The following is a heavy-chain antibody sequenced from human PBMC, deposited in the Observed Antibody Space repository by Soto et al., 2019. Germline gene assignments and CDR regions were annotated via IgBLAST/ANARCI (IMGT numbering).Heavy chain of an antibody. Sequence: QVQLVQSGAEVKKPGSSVKVSCKASGGTFSSYAISWVRQAPGQGLEWMGGIIPIFGTANYAQKFQGRVTLTADEPPSTAYMERSSLRSEDTAVYYCARGECLSGGDGGNYFDYWGQGTLVTVSS. CDR2: IIPIFGTA. CDR1: GGTFSSYA. V-gene: IGHV1-69*12. CDR3: ARGECLSGGDGGNYFDY. D-gene: IGHD2-21*02. J-gene: IGHJ4*02.